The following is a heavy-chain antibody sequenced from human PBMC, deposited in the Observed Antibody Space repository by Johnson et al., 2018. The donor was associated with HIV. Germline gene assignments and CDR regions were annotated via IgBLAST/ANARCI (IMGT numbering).Heavy chain of an antibody. CDR1: AFTFSNYA. CDR2: ISYDGSDK. CDR3: ARHNAFDI. Sequence: QMQLVESGGGVVQPGRSLRLACAASAFTFSNYAMHWVRQAPGKGLEWVAVISYDGSDKYYADSVKGRFTISRDNSKNTLYLQMNSLRAEDTAVYYCARHNAFDIWGQGTMVTVSS. J-gene: IGHJ3*02. V-gene: IGHV3-30*03.